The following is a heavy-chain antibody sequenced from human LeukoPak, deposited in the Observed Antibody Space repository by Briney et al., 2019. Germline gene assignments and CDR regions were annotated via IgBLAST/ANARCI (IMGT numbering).Heavy chain of an antibody. V-gene: IGHV1-2*02. CDR2: INPNSGGT. CDR3: ATKKAAAMTTDY. D-gene: IGHD2-2*01. CDR1: GYTFTGYY. Sequence: GALVKVSCKASGYTFTGYYMHWVRQAPGQGLEWMGWINPNSGGTNYAQKFQGRVTMTRDTSISTAYMELSRLRSDDTAVYYCATKKAAAMTTDYWGQGTLVTVSS. J-gene: IGHJ4*02.